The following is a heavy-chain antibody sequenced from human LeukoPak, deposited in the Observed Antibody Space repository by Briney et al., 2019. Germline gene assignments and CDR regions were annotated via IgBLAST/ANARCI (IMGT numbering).Heavy chain of an antibody. J-gene: IGHJ6*02. CDR2: ISAYSGNT. CDR3: ARDRYCSSTSCYAYYYGMDV. Sequence: GASVKVSCKASGYTFTSYGISWVRQAPGQGLEWMGWISAYSGNTNYAQKLQGRVTMTTDTSTSTAYMELRSLRSDDTAVYYCARDRYCSSTSCYAYYYGMDVWGQGTTVTVSS. D-gene: IGHD2-2*01. CDR1: GYTFTSYG. V-gene: IGHV1-18*01.